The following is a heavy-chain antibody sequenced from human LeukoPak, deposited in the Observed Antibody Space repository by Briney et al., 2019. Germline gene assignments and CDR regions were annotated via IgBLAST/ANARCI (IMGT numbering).Heavy chain of an antibody. CDR2: IFSGGTT. Sequence: GGSLRLSCAVSGLIVNKNDMSWVRQAPGKGLEWVSIIFSGGTTYLADSVKGRFTISRDNSRNTLYLQMNNVRAEDTAVYFCASGLDYWGQGTLVTVSS. V-gene: IGHV3-53*01. CDR3: ASGLDY. CDR1: GLIVNKND. J-gene: IGHJ4*02.